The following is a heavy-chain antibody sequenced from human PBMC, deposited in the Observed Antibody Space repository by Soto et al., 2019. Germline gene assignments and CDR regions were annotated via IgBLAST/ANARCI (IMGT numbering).Heavy chain of an antibody. Sequence: KPSETLSLTCTVSGGSISSSSYYWCWIRQPPGKGLEWIGSIYYSGSTYYNPSLKSRVTISVDTSKNQFSLKLSSVTAADTAVYYCASQPIYSSSWYAFDYWGQGTLVTVSS. CDR3: ASQPIYSSSWYAFDY. J-gene: IGHJ4*02. D-gene: IGHD6-13*01. CDR1: GGSISSSSYY. CDR2: IYYSGST. V-gene: IGHV4-39*01.